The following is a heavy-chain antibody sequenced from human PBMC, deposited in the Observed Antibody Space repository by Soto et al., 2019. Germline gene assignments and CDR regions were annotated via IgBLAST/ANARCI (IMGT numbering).Heavy chain of an antibody. J-gene: IGHJ4*02. Sequence: SATRSLTCTISGSAFSGYDWRWSRQSPGQGLEWIGYIYDSGSPYYNPYLKTRVTISADTSKNQISLKLTSATASDTAVYFCARGVGSSPPRYWGRGTLVTVSS. CDR3: ARGVGSSPPRY. V-gene: IGHV4-59*01. CDR1: GSAFSGYD. D-gene: IGHD3-9*01. CDR2: IYDSGSP.